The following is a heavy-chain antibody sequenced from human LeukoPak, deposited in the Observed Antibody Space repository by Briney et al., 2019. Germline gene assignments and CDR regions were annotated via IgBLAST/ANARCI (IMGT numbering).Heavy chain of an antibody. V-gene: IGHV3-7*01. J-gene: IGHJ4*02. CDR2: IKQDGSEK. Sequence: PGGSLRLSCAASGYTFSTYWMSWVRQAPGKGLEWVANIKQDGSEKSYVDSVKGRFTISRDNAKNSLYLQMSSLRAEDTAVYYFARFDPNSGSYKDFDYWGQGTLVTVSS. CDR1: GYTFSTYW. CDR3: ARFDPNSGSYKDFDY. D-gene: IGHD1-26*01.